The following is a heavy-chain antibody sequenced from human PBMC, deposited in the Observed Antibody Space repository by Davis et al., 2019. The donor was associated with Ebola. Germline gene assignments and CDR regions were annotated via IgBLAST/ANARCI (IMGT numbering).Heavy chain of an antibody. D-gene: IGHD7-27*01. V-gene: IGHV4-39*01. CDR1: GGSISSSSYY. Sequence: GSLRLSCTVSGGSISSSSYYWGWIRQPPGKGLEWIGSIYYSGSTYYNPSLKSRVTISVDTSKNQFSLKLSSVTAADTAVYYCARLWGFWGMDVWGQGTTVTVSS. CDR2: IYYSGST. CDR3: ARLWGFWGMDV. J-gene: IGHJ6*02.